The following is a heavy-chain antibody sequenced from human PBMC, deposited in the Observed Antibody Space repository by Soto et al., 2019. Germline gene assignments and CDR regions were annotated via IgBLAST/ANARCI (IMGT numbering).Heavy chain of an antibody. Sequence: SETLSLTCTVSGGSISSYYWSWIRQPPGKGLEWIGYIYYSGSTNYNPSLKSRVTISVDTSKNQFSLKLSSATAADTAVYYCARIGGLGDYDWFDPWGQGTLVTVSS. J-gene: IGHJ5*02. D-gene: IGHD4-17*01. V-gene: IGHV4-59*01. CDR3: ARIGGLGDYDWFDP. CDR2: IYYSGST. CDR1: GGSISSYY.